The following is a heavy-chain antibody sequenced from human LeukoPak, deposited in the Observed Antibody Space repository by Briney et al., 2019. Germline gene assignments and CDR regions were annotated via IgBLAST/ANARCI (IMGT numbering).Heavy chain of an antibody. CDR2: IWYDGSNK. CDR3: AKDSSVAAAGRYGMDV. V-gene: IGHV3-33*03. J-gene: IGHJ6*02. Sequence: GGSLRLSCAASRFTFSSYGLHWVCQAQGKGLEWVAVIWYDGSNKYYADSVKGRFTISRDNAKNSLYLQMNSLRAEDTALYYCAKDSSVAAAGRYGMDVWGQGTMVTVSS. D-gene: IGHD6-13*01. CDR1: RFTFSSYG.